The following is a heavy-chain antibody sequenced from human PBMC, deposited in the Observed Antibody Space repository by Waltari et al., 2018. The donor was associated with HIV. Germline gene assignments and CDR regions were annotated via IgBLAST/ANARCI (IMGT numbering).Heavy chain of an antibody. J-gene: IGHJ4*02. CDR2: IYYTGNT. CDR1: GGSISSNVYH. V-gene: IGHV4-39*07. CDR3: VAQDYSDSVDW. Sequence: QLRLQESGPRLVKPSETLSLTCSVSGGSISSNVYHWGWIRQSPGKGLEWIGSIYYTGNTDYKASLKRRVTISIDTAKNQFSLRLTSVTAADTAIYYCVAQDYSDSVDWWGQGTLVTVFS. D-gene: IGHD4-17*01.